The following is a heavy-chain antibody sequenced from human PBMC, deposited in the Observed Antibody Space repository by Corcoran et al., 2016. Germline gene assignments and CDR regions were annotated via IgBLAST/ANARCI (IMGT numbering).Heavy chain of an antibody. CDR2: INAGNGNT. Sequence: QVQLVQSGAEVKKPGASVKVSCKASGYTFTSYAMHWVRQAPGQRLEWMGWINAGNGNTKYSQKFQGRVTITRDTSASTAYMELSSLRSEDTAVDYCHAPVAGTGTYTIDYWGQGTLVTVSS. CDR3: HAPVAGTGTYTIDY. CDR1: GYTFTSYA. V-gene: IGHV1-3*01. D-gene: IGHD6-19*01. J-gene: IGHJ4*02.